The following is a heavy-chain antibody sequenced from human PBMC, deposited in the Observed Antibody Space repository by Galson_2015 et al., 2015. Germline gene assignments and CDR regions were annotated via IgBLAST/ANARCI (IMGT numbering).Heavy chain of an antibody. Sequence: SLRLSCAASGFTFSSYGMHWVRQAPGKGLEWVAVIWYDGSNKYYADSVKGRFTISRDNSKNTLYLQMNSLRAEDTAVYYCARGRGLGPYGMDVWGQGTTVTVSS. V-gene: IGHV3-33*08. CDR2: IWYDGSNK. J-gene: IGHJ6*02. CDR3: ARGRGLGPYGMDV. CDR1: GFTFSSYG. D-gene: IGHD3-16*01.